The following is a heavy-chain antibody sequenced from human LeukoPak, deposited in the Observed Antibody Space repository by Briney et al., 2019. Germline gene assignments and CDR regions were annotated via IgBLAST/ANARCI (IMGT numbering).Heavy chain of an antibody. CDR1: GYTFTSYG. D-gene: IGHD3-3*01. CDR2: ISAYNGNT. Sequence: GASVKVSCKASGYTFTSYGISWVRQAPGQGLEWMGWISAYNGNTNYAQKLQGRVTMTTDTSTSTAYMELRSLRSDDTAVYYCARHRGGYDFWSGYLLDYWGQGTLVTVSS. J-gene: IGHJ4*02. CDR3: ARHRGGYDFWSGYLLDY. V-gene: IGHV1-18*01.